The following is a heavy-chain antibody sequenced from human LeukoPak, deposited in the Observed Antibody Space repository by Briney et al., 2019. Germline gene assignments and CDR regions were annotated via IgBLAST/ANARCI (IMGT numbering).Heavy chain of an antibody. CDR2: INSDGSST. J-gene: IGHJ4*02. CDR3: ARLMAGSSWKLYFDY. V-gene: IGHV3-74*01. CDR1: GFTFSGYW. D-gene: IGHD6-13*01. Sequence: GGSLRLSCAASGFTFSGYWIHWVRQAPGKGLVWVSRINSDGSSTSYADSVKGRFTISRDNAKNTLYLQMNSLRAEDTAVYYCARLMAGSSWKLYFDYWGQGTLVTVSS.